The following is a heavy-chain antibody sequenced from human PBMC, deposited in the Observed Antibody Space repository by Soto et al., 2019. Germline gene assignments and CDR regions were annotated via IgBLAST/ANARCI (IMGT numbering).Heavy chain of an antibody. CDR1: GGSIDGLY. Sequence: QVQLQESGPGLVKPSETLSLTCSVSGGSIDGLYWSWVRQPPGRGLAWIGWIYYSGTTTYNPSLKSRVTMSGDTSKNQFSRNRSSVTAADTAIYYFARRRNHYYMDVWGRGTTVAVSS. CDR2: IYYSGTT. V-gene: IGHV4-59*08. CDR3: ARRRNHYYMDV. J-gene: IGHJ6*03.